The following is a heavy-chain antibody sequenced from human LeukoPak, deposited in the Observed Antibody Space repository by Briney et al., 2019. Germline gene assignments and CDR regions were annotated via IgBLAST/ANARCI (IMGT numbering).Heavy chain of an antibody. CDR3: ARDTDTAMGRNFDY. CDR1: GGSISSYY. CDR2: IYYSGST. J-gene: IGHJ4*02. D-gene: IGHD5-18*01. Sequence: PSETLSLTCTVSGGSISSYYWSWIRQPPGKGLEWIGYIYYSGSTNYNPSLKSRVTIPVDTSKNQFSLKLSSVTAADTAVYYCARDTDTAMGRNFDYWGQGTLVTVSS. V-gene: IGHV4-59*01.